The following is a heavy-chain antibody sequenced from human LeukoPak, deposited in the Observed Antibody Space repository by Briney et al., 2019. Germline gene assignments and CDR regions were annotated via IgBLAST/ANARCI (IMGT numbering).Heavy chain of an antibody. J-gene: IGHJ3*02. D-gene: IGHD5-24*01. CDR2: IIPIFGTA. Sequence: GASVKVSCKASGGTFSSYAISWVRQAPGQGLEWMGGIIPIFGTANYAQKFQGRVTITADKSTSTAYMELSSLRSEDTAVYYCARLRWLQFYLAFDIWGQGTMVTVSS. V-gene: IGHV1-69*06. CDR1: GGTFSSYA. CDR3: ARLRWLQFYLAFDI.